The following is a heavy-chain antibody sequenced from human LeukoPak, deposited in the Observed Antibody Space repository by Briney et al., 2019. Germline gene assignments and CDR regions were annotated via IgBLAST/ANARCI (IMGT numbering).Heavy chain of an antibody. Sequence: GGSLRLSCAASGFTFSDAWMSWVRQAPGEGLEWVGRIQSKTDGGPTEYAAPVKGRFTISRDDSRNTLYLQMNSLKAGDTGVYYCTTDRGALTNWGPGTLVTVSS. V-gene: IGHV3-15*01. CDR1: GFTFSDAW. D-gene: IGHD3-10*01. J-gene: IGHJ4*02. CDR3: TTDRGALTN. CDR2: IQSKTDGGPT.